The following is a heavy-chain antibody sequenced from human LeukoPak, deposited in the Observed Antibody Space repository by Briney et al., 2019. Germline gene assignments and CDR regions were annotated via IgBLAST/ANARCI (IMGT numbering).Heavy chain of an antibody. CDR3: AGLRFLEWSGGY. J-gene: IGHJ4*02. Sequence: TSETLSLTCTVADGSISSYYWSWIRQPPGKGLEWMGYIHSSGTTNYSPSLKSRITMSLDTSKNQFSLRLRSVTAADTAVYYCAGLRFLEWSGGYWGQGTLVTVSS. V-gene: IGHV4-59*12. D-gene: IGHD3-3*01. CDR1: DGSISSYY. CDR2: IHSSGTT.